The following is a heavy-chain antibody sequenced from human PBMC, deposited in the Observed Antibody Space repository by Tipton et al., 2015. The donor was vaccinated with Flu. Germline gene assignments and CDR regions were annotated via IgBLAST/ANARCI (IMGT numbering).Heavy chain of an antibody. Sequence: TLSLTCNVSGASISSGSYYGSWIRQPAGKGLEWVGRFHSNGFNDYNSSLESRVTVSVDTSKNQFSLSLKSVTVADTAVYFCTRQVEAATRSSSWGQGTLVTVSS. CDR1: GASISSGSYY. CDR3: TRQVEAATRSSS. D-gene: IGHD1-1*01. V-gene: IGHV4-61*02. J-gene: IGHJ4*02. CDR2: FHSNGFN.